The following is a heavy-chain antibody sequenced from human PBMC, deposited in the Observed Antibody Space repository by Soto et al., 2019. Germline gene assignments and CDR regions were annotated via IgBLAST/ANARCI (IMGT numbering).Heavy chain of an antibody. V-gene: IGHV1-2*04. CDR1: GYTFTGYY. Sequence: ASVKVSCKASGYTFTGYYMHWVRQAPGQGLEWMGWINPNSGGTNYAQKFQGWVTMTRDTSISTAYMELSRLGSDDTAVYYCARDQDVRSTHTGDAFDIWGQGTMVTVSS. CDR2: INPNSGGT. D-gene: IGHD2-8*02. J-gene: IGHJ3*02. CDR3: ARDQDVRSTHTGDAFDI.